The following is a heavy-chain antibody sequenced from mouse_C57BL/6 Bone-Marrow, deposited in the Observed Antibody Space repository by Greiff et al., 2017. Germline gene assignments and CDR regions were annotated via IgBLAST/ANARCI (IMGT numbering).Heavy chain of an antibody. J-gene: IGHJ4*01. V-gene: IGHV1-62-2*01. CDR2: VYPGSGSI. D-gene: IGHD2-4*01. Sequence: VQLQQSGAELVKPGASVKLSCKASGYTFTEYTIHWVKQRSGQGLEWIGWVYPGSGSIKYNEKFKDKATLTADKSSSTVYMELSRLTSEDSAVYFCARHEAIYYDYDGGDAMWYGGRGTSVIVSA. CDR3: ARHEAIYYDYDGGDAMWY. CDR1: GYTFTEYT.